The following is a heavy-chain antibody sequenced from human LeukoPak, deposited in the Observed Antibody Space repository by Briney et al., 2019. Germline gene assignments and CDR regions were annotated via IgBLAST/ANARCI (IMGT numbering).Heavy chain of an antibody. CDR1: GGSISSYY. J-gene: IGHJ3*02. D-gene: IGHD3-10*01. Sequence: SETLSLTCSVSGGSISSYYWSWIRQPPGRGLEWIAYVYYTGSTNYNPSLKSQVSMSVDTSMNQFSLKLNSVTAADTAVYYCARLVYYQDTFDIWGQGTLVTVSS. V-gene: IGHV4-59*01. CDR3: ARLVYYQDTFDI. CDR2: VYYTGST.